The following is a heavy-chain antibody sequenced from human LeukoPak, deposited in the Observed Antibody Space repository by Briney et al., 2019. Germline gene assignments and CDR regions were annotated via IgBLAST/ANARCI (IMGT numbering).Heavy chain of an antibody. D-gene: IGHD3-22*01. CDR2: ISNSGSII. V-gene: IGHV3-11*01. J-gene: IGHJ4*02. CDR1: GFTISDYY. Sequence: PGGSLRLSCAASGFTISDYYMSWIRQAPGKGLEWVSYISNSGSIIFFADSVKGRFTISRDNSKNTLYLQMNSLRAEDTAVYYCAKVYGGYYDSSGYSARESYYFDYWGQGTLVTVSS. CDR3: AKVYGGYYDSSGYSARESYYFDY.